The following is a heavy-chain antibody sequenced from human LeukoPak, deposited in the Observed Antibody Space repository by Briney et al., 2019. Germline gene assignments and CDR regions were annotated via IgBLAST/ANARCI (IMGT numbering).Heavy chain of an antibody. D-gene: IGHD2-2*01. Sequence: SETLSLTCTVSGGSISSSFNYWAWIRQPPGKGLEWIGSIYESGSAYYNPSLKSRVTISVDTSKNQFSLKLSSVTAADTAVYYCARYRSTSDKRYLDPWGQGTLVTVSS. J-gene: IGHJ5*02. CDR2: IYESGSA. V-gene: IGHV4-39*01. CDR1: GGSISSSFNY. CDR3: ARYRSTSDKRYLDP.